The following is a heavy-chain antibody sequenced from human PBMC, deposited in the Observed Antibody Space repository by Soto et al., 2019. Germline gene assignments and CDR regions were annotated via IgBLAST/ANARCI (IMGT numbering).Heavy chain of an antibody. D-gene: IGHD2-2*01. Sequence: QVQLVQSGSEVKRPGSSVKVSCKTSGGIFKNFDIGWVRQSPGQGLEWMGEIIPLFNATNYAQKFRGKAPVTANDSTRTASRELTSLPYDDPALYFCAINAERNAQKFDFWGQGTLVTVSS. V-gene: IGHV1-69*01. CDR2: IIPLFNAT. CDR1: GGIFKNFD. J-gene: IGHJ4*02. CDR3: AINAERNAQKFDF.